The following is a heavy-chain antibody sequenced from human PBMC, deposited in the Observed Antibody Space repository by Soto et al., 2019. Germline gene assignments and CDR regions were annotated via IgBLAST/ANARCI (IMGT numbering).Heavy chain of an antibody. J-gene: IGHJ6*02. CDR1: GGSVRSGNDY. CDR3: ARGHDSSGYYIPLYYYGMDV. Sequence: PSETLSLTCTVSGGSVRSGNDYWSWIRQHPGKGLEWIGYIYYSGSTYYNPSLKSRVTISVDTSKNQFSLKLSSVTAADTAVYYCARGHDSSGYYIPLYYYGMDVWGQGTTVTVSS. CDR2: IYYSGST. V-gene: IGHV4-31*03. D-gene: IGHD3-22*01.